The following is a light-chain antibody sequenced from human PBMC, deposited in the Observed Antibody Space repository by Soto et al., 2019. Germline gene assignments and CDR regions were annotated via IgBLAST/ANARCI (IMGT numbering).Light chain of an antibody. V-gene: IGLV1-44*01. CDR3: AAWDDSLNGGV. Sequence: QAVVTQPPSASGTPGQRVTISCSGSSSNIGSNTVNWYQQLPGTAPKLLIYSNNQRPSGVPDRFSGSKSGTSASLAISGLHSEDEADYYCAAWDDSLNGGVFGGGTKVTVL. CDR2: SNN. J-gene: IGLJ2*01. CDR1: SSNIGSNT.